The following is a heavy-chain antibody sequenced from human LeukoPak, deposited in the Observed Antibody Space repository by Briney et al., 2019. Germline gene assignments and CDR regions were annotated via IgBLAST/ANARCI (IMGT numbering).Heavy chain of an antibody. CDR2: ISAYNGNT. J-gene: IGHJ4*02. CDR1: GYTFTSYG. Sequence: GASVTVSCKASGYTFTSYGISWVRQAPGQGLEWMGWISAYNGNTNYAQKLQGRVTMTTDASTSTAYMELRSLRSDDTAVYYCARDLEGATFDYWGQGTLVTVSS. V-gene: IGHV1-18*01. D-gene: IGHD1-26*01. CDR3: ARDLEGATFDY.